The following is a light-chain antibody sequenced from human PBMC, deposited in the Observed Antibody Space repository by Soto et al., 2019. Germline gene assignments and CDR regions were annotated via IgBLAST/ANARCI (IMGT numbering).Light chain of an antibody. CDR1: QSIRTW. CDR3: QQYNTYPWT. J-gene: IGKJ1*01. Sequence: DIPMTQSPSTLSASVGDRVTITCRASQSIRTWLAWYQQKPGKAPKLLIYKASSLESGVPSRFSGSGSVTEFTLTISSLQPDDFATYFCQQYNTYPWTFGQGTKVEFK. CDR2: KAS. V-gene: IGKV1-5*03.